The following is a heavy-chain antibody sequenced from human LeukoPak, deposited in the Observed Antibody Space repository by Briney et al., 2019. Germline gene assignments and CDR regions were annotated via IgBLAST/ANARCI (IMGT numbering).Heavy chain of an antibody. Sequence: GVSLRLSCAASGFTFSTYAMSWVRQAPGKGLEWVSAISGSSPNTYYAASVKGLFTISRDNSKNTLYLQMNSLRAEDTAMYYCAKDDGDYAQGYYFDYWGQGTLVTVSS. CDR1: GFTFSTYA. D-gene: IGHD4-17*01. J-gene: IGHJ4*02. CDR2: ISGSSPNT. V-gene: IGHV3-23*01. CDR3: AKDDGDYAQGYYFDY.